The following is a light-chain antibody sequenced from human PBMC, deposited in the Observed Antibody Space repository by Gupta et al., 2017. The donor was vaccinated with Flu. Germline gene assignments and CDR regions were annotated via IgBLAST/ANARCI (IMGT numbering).Light chain of an antibody. Sequence: PSSLSASVGDRVTITCRASQKINMFLNWYQQKPGKAPHLLITSTSKVKTGVPARFSGSGSGTNFSLTISRRQPEDFATYYCRNRNSLPLTFGRGTQVEIK. CDR3: RNRNSLPLT. CDR1: QKINMF. CDR2: STS. V-gene: IGKV1-39*01. J-gene: IGKJ4*01.